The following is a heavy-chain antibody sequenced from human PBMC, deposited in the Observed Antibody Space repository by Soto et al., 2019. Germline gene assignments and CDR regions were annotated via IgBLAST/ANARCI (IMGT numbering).Heavy chain of an antibody. Sequence: ASVKVSCKVSGYTLTELSMHWVRQAPGKGLEWMGGFDPEDGETIYAQKFQGRVTMTEDTSTDTAYMELSSPRSEDTAVYYCATVGITIFGVVTIPWGNWFDPWGQGTLVTVSS. J-gene: IGHJ5*02. D-gene: IGHD3-3*01. CDR3: ATVGITIFGVVTIPWGNWFDP. V-gene: IGHV1-24*01. CDR1: GYTLTELS. CDR2: FDPEDGET.